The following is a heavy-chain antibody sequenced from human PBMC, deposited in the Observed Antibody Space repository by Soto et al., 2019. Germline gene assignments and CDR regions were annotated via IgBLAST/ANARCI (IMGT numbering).Heavy chain of an antibody. CDR3: ARDRGSNYYYHGMDV. CDR1: GFTFSSYW. Sequence: PGGSLRFSCAASGFTFSSYWMSWVRQAPGKGLEWVANIKQDGSEKYYVDSVKGRFTISRDNAKNSLYLQMNSLRAEDTAVYYCARDRGSNYYYHGMDVWGQGTTVTVSS. V-gene: IGHV3-7*03. J-gene: IGHJ6*02. CDR2: IKQDGSEK.